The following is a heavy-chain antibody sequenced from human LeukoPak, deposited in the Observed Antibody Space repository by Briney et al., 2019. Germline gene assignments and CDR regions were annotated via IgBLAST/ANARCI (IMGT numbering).Heavy chain of an antibody. CDR2: ISSRGTHL. CDR3: ARDFRIAAAVPSYFDY. Sequence: GGSLRLSCAASGFSFSDYSLSWVRQAPGKGLEWVSFISSRGTHLYYLDSVKGRFTISRDNAKASLDLQLNSLRAEDTAVYFCARDFRIAAAVPSYFDYWGQGVLVTVSS. V-gene: IGHV3-21*01. D-gene: IGHD6-13*01. CDR1: GFSFSDYS. J-gene: IGHJ4*02.